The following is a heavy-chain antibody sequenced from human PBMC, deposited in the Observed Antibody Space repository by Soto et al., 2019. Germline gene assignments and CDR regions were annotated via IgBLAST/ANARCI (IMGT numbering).Heavy chain of an antibody. CDR2: INPSGGST. CDR1: GYTFTSYY. Sequence: ASVKVSCKASGYTFTSYYMHWVRQAPGQGLEWMGIINPSGGSTSYAQKFQGRVTMTRDTSTSTVYMELSSLRSEDTAAYYCAREGEEGSSSVPGYYYYGMDVWGQGTTVTVSS. V-gene: IGHV1-46*01. D-gene: IGHD6-6*01. J-gene: IGHJ6*02. CDR3: AREGEEGSSSVPGYYYYGMDV.